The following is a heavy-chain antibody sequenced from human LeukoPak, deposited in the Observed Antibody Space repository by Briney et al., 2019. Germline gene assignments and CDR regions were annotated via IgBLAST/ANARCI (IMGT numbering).Heavy chain of an antibody. V-gene: IGHV4-4*02. Sequence: SETLSLTCAVSGGSISSSNWWSWVRQPPGKGLEWIGEIYHSGSTNYNPSLKSRVTISVDKSKNQFSLKLSSVTAADTAVYYCAKAAGSGSYSSYFDYWGQGTLVTVSS. CDR1: GGSISSSNW. CDR3: AKAAGSGSYSSYFDY. J-gene: IGHJ4*02. D-gene: IGHD1-26*01. CDR2: IYHSGST.